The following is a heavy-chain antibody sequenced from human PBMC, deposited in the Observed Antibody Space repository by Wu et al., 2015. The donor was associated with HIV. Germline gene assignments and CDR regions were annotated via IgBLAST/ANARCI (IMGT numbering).Heavy chain of an antibody. CDR1: GYTFTSYG. Sequence: QVQLVQSGAEVKKPGASVKVSCKASGYTFTSYGISWVRQATGEGLEWVGWMNPDSGNTGYAQRFQGRVTMTRNTSTSTAYMELSSLRSEDTAVYYCARSGRIYNSGWFAGYWGQGTLVTVSS. D-gene: IGHD6-19*01. CDR2: MNPDSGNT. CDR3: ARSGRIYNSGWFAGY. V-gene: IGHV1-8*02. J-gene: IGHJ4*02.